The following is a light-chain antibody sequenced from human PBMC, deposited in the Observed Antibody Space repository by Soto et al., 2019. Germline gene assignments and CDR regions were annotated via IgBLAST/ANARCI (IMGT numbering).Light chain of an antibody. J-gene: IGLJ2*01. CDR2: GNS. Sequence: QSVLTQPPSVSGAPGQRVTISCTGSSSNIGAGYDVHWYQQLPGTAPKLLIYGNSNRPSGVPYRFSGSKSGTSASLAITGRQAEDEADYYCQSYDSSLSGSRVVFGGGTKLTGL. V-gene: IGLV1-40*01. CDR3: QSYDSSLSGSRVV. CDR1: SSNIGAGYD.